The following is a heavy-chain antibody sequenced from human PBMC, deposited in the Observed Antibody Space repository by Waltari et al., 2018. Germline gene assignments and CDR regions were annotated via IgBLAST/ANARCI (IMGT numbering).Heavy chain of an antibody. D-gene: IGHD4-17*01. Sequence: EVQLVQSGAEVKKPGATVKISCKVSGYTFTDYYMHXXQQATGKGLEWMGLVDPENGETIYAEKFQARVTITADTSTDTAYMELSSLRSEDTAVYYCATDPPRGDYGIDYWGQGTLVTVSS. CDR1: GYTFTDYY. CDR2: VDPENGET. CDR3: ATDPPRGDYGIDY. V-gene: IGHV1-69-2*01. J-gene: IGHJ4*02.